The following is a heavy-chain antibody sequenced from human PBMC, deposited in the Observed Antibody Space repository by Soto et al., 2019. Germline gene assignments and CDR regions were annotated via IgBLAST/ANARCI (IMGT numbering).Heavy chain of an antibody. D-gene: IGHD3-10*01. CDR1: GGSISSSNW. V-gene: IGHV4-4*02. CDR2: IYRSGST. Sequence: SETLSLTCAVSGGSISSSNWWSWVRQPPGKGLEWIGEIYRSGSTNYNPSLKSRVTISVDKSKNQFSLKLSSVTAADTAVYYSETRGRTSGLTFDYWGQGTLVTVSS. J-gene: IGHJ4*02. CDR3: ETRGRTSGLTFDY.